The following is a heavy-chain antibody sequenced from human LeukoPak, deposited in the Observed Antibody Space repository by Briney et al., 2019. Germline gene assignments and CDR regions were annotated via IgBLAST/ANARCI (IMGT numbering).Heavy chain of an antibody. D-gene: IGHD5/OR15-5a*01. Sequence: PGGSLRLSCAASGFTFSSYSMYWVRQAPGKGLEWVSAINGGGSDTFYADSVKGRFTISRDNSKNTLFLQMDSLRAEDTAVYYCARDRSTTHFGHWRQGTLVTVSS. CDR1: GFTFSSYS. V-gene: IGHV3-23*01. CDR2: INGGGSDT. J-gene: IGHJ4*02. CDR3: ARDRSTTHFGH.